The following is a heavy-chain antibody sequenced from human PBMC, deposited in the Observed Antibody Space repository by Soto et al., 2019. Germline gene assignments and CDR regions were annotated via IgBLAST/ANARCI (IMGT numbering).Heavy chain of an antibody. V-gene: IGHV3-30-3*01. Sequence: GGSLRLSCAASGFTFSSYAMHWVRQAPGKGLEWVAVISYDGSNKYYADSVKGRFTISRDNSKNTLYLQMNSLRAEDTAVYYCASSHRGVIVYWGQGTLVTVSS. CDR1: GFTFSSYA. CDR3: ASSHRGVIVY. D-gene: IGHD3-10*01. J-gene: IGHJ4*02. CDR2: ISYDGSNK.